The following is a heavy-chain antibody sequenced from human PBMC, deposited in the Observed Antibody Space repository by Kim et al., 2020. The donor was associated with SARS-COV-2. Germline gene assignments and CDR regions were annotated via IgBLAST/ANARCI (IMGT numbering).Heavy chain of an antibody. CDR3: ARDPFGDPYLYYFDY. Sequence: GGSLRLSCAASGFTFSSYWMSWVRQAPGKGLEWVANIKQDGSEKYYVDSVKGRFTISRDNAKNSLYLQMNSLRAEDTAVYYCARDPFGDPYLYYFDYWGQGTLVTVSS. J-gene: IGHJ4*02. CDR2: IKQDGSEK. D-gene: IGHD3-10*01. CDR1: GFTFSSYW. V-gene: IGHV3-7*01.